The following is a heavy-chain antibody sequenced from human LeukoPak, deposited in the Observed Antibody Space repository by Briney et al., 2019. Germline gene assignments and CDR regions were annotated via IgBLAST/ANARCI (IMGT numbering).Heavy chain of an antibody. Sequence: PSETLSLTCAVSGDSISSSKWWWSWVRQPPGKGLEWIGEIYHSGSTNYNPSLKSRVTISVDKSRNQFSLKLSSVTAADTAVYYCARGHSYVWIDWGQGTLVTVSS. J-gene: IGHJ4*02. V-gene: IGHV4-4*02. CDR1: GDSISSSKW. D-gene: IGHD3-16*01. CDR2: IYHSGST. CDR3: ARGHSYVWID.